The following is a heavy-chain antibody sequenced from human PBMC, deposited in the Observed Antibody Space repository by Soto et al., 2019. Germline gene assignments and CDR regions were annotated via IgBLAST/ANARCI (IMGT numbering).Heavy chain of an antibody. J-gene: IGHJ6*02. CDR1: GFTFSSHD. V-gene: IGHV3-23*05. CDR2: IYNSGSMT. CDR3: AKGRSYYFYYGVDV. Sequence: GGSLRLSCAASGFTFSSHDMRWVRQAPGKGLEWVSTIYNSGSMTFYADSVKGRFTISRDNSKSTLYLQMNSLRAEDTALYYCAKGRSYYFYYGVDVWGQGTTVTVSS.